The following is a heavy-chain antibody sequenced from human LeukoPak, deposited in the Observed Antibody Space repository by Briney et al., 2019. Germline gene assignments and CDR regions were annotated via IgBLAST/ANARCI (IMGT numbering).Heavy chain of an antibody. Sequence: GGSLRLSCAASGFTFSNYAMSWVRQAPGKGLEWVSAISGSGGSTYYADSVKGRFTISRDNSKNTLYLQMNSLRVEDTAVYYCAKGGFGGLVDYWGQGTLVTVSS. CDR3: AKGGFGGLVDY. J-gene: IGHJ4*02. D-gene: IGHD4-23*01. CDR2: ISGSGGST. CDR1: GFTFSNYA. V-gene: IGHV3-23*01.